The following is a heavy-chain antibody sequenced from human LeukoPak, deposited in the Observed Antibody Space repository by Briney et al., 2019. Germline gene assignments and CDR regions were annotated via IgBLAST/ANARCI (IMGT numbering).Heavy chain of an antibody. J-gene: IGHJ5*02. D-gene: IGHD1-1*01. CDR2: ISSSGSTI. CDR3: ARDASRTGTT. V-gene: IGHV3-48*03. CDR1: GFTFSSYE. Sequence: GGSLRLSCAASGFTFSSYEMNWVRQAPGKGLEWVSYISSSGSTIYYADSVKGRLTISRDNAKNSVYLQMNSLRGEDTAVYYCARDASRTGTTWGQGTLVTVSS.